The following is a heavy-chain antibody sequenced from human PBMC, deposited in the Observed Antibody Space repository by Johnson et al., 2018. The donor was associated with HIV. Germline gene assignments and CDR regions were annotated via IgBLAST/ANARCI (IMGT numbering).Heavy chain of an antibody. V-gene: IGHV3-33*06. CDR3: AKDFGYPRPRDAFDI. J-gene: IGHJ3*02. D-gene: IGHD5-12*01. CDR2: IWYDGSNK. CDR1: GFTFSSYG. Sequence: VQLVESGGGVVQPGRSLRLSCAASGFTFSSYGMHWVRQAPGKGLEWVAVIWYDGSNKYYADSVKGRFTISRDNSKNTLYLQMNSLRAEDTAEYYCAKDFGYPRPRDAFDIWGQGTMVTVSS.